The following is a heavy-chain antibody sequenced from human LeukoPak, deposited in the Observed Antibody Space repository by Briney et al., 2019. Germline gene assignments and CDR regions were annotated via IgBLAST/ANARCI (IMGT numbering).Heavy chain of an antibody. CDR1: GFTFSSYS. V-gene: IGHV3-21*01. Sequence: PGGSLRLSCAASGFTFSSYSMNWLRQAPGKGLEWVSSISSSSSYIYYADSVKGRLTISRDNAKNSLYLQMNSLRAEDTAVYYCARDSEWELLWFDSWGQGTLVTVSS. CDR2: ISSSSSYI. J-gene: IGHJ5*01. D-gene: IGHD1-26*01. CDR3: ARDSEWELLWFDS.